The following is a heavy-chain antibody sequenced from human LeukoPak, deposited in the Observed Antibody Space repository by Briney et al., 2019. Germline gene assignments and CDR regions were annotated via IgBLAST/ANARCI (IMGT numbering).Heavy chain of an antibody. D-gene: IGHD6-19*01. CDR3: ARDGSSGWPDYYYYGMDV. CDR1: GGTFSSYA. Sequence: SVKVSCKASGGTFSSYAISWVRQAPGQGLEWMGGIIPIFGTANYAQKLQGRVTMTTDTSTSTAYMELRSLRSDDTAVYYCARDGSSGWPDYYYYGMDVWGQGTTVTVSS. CDR2: IIPIFGTA. V-gene: IGHV1-69*05. J-gene: IGHJ6*02.